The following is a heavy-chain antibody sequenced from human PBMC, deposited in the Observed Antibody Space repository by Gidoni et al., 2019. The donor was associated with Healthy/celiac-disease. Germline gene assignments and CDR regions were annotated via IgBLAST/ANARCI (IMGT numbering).Heavy chain of an antibody. Sequence: EVQLVESGGGLVKPGGSLRLSCAASGFTLSSYSMNWVRQAPGKGREWVSSISSSSSYIYYADSVKGRFTISRDNAKNSLYLQMNSLRAEDTAVYYCARDLYDFWSGSTDAFDIWGQGTMVTVSS. V-gene: IGHV3-21*01. J-gene: IGHJ3*02. CDR2: ISSSSSYI. CDR3: ARDLYDFWSGSTDAFDI. CDR1: GFTLSSYS. D-gene: IGHD3-3*01.